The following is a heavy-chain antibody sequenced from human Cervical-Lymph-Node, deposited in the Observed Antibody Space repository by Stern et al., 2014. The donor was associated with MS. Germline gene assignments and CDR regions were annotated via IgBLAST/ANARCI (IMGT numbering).Heavy chain of an antibody. Sequence: QVQLVESGAEVKKPGTSVKVSCRTSGYTFTSHGITWVRQAPGQGLEWMGWINVYSGHTNYAKKLQGRVTMTTDTYTDTVYMELRNLRSDDTAVYYCGRDTSGWYGDYWGQGTLVTVSS. D-gene: IGHD6-19*01. J-gene: IGHJ4*02. V-gene: IGHV1-18*01. CDR1: GYTFTSHG. CDR2: INVYSGHT. CDR3: GRDTSGWYGDY.